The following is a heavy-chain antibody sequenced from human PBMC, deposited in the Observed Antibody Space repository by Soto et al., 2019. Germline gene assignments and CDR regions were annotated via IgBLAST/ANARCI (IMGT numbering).Heavy chain of an antibody. V-gene: IGHV3-73*02. J-gene: IGHJ4*02. Sequence: ETQLVESGGGLVQPGGSLKLSCAASGFNFSGSVIHWVRQASGKGLEWVGRMRTKANNYATGYAASVKGRFTIFRDDSKNTAYLQMNSLKSEDTAVYYCSRLILWGQGSLVTVSS. D-gene: IGHD3-22*01. CDR3: SRLIL. CDR2: MRTKANNYAT. CDR1: GFNFSGSV.